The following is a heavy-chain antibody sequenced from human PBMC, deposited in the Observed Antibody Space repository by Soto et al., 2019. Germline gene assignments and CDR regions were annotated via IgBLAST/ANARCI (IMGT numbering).Heavy chain of an antibody. CDR1: GFTFGSYA. Sequence: EVQLLESGGGLVQPGGSLRLSCAASGFTFGSYAMSWVRQAPGKGLEWVSTISGSRGTTYYADSVKGRFTISRDNSKNTLHLQTNSQRAEYSAVYHCAKLMDEQQLLSAFDPWGQGTMVTVSS. D-gene: IGHD6-13*01. V-gene: IGHV3-23*01. CDR3: AKLMDEQQLLSAFDP. J-gene: IGHJ3*01. CDR2: ISGSRGTT.